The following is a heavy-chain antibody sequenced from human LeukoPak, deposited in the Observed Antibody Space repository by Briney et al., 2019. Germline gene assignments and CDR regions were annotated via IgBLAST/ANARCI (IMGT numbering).Heavy chain of an antibody. J-gene: IGHJ6*02. V-gene: IGHV3-21*01. CDR3: AGLSPYYYGMDV. Sequence: GGSLRLSCAASGFTFSSYSMNWVRQAPGKGLEWVSSISSSSSYLYYADSVKGRFTISRDNAKNSLYLQMNSLRAEDTAVYYCAGLSPYYYGMDVWGQGTTVTVSS. CDR1: GFTFSSYS. D-gene: IGHD3-16*02. CDR2: ISSSSSYL.